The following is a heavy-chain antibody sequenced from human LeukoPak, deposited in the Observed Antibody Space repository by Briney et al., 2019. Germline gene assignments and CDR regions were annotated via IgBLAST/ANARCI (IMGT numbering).Heavy chain of an antibody. Sequence: GASVKVSCKASGYTFTGYYMHWVRQAPGQGLEWMGWINPNSGGTNYAQKFQGRVTMTRDTSISTAYMELSRLRSDDTAVYYCARQYYDFWSGYLDWFDPWGQGTLVTVSS. CDR1: GYTFTGYY. J-gene: IGHJ5*02. CDR3: ARQYYDFWSGYLDWFDP. D-gene: IGHD3-3*01. CDR2: INPNSGGT. V-gene: IGHV1-2*02.